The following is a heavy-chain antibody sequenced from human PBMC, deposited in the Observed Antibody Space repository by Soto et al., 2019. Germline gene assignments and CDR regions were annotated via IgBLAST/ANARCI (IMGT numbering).Heavy chain of an antibody. V-gene: IGHV5-51*01. CDR3: AASIFYYGMDV. CDR1: GYTFTNYW. CDR2: IYPGDPDT. Sequence: GESLKISCKGSGYTFTNYWIGWVRQMPGKGPEWMGIIYPGDPDTKYNPSFQGQVTISADKSITTTYLQWSSLKASDTAIYYCAASIFYYGMDVWGQGTTVTVYS. J-gene: IGHJ6*02.